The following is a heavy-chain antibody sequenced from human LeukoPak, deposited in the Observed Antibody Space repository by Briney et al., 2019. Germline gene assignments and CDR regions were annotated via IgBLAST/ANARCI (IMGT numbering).Heavy chain of an antibody. CDR2: ISSSGSTI. D-gene: IGHD3-10*01. CDR1: GFTFSDYY. CDR3: AKDALLLWFGELSITYYFDY. J-gene: IGHJ4*02. V-gene: IGHV3-11*01. Sequence: PGGSLRLSCAASGFTFSDYYISWIRQAPGKGLEWVSYISSSGSTIYYADSVKGRFTISRDNSKNTLYLQMNSLRAEDTAVYYCAKDALLLWFGELSITYYFDYWGQGTLVTVSS.